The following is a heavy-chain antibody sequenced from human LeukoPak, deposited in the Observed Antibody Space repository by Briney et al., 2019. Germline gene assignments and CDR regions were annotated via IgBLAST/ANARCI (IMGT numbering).Heavy chain of an antibody. CDR1: GFTFSSYS. CDR2: ISSSSSTI. D-gene: IGHD3-3*01. Sequence: GGSLSLSCAASGFTFSSYSMNRVRQAPGKGLEWVSYISSSSSTIYYADSVKGRFTISRDNAKNSLYLQMNSLRAEDTAVYYCARDGPLGYDFWSGPYYYYYYMDVWGKGTTVTVSS. J-gene: IGHJ6*03. CDR3: ARDGPLGYDFWSGPYYYYYYMDV. V-gene: IGHV3-48*01.